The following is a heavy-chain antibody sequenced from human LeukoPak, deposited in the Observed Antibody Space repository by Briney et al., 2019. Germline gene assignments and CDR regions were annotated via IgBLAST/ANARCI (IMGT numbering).Heavy chain of an antibody. Sequence: GASVKVSCKASGFTFTNSAVQWVRQARGQRLEWIGWIVVGSGNTNYAQKFQERVTITRDMSTSTAYMELSSLRSEDTAVYYCAAGGNWGSGYYYYYYMDVWGKGTTVTVSS. CDR3: AAGGNWGSGYYYYYYMDV. V-gene: IGHV1-58*01. CDR1: GFTFTNSA. CDR2: IVVGSGNT. D-gene: IGHD7-27*01. J-gene: IGHJ6*03.